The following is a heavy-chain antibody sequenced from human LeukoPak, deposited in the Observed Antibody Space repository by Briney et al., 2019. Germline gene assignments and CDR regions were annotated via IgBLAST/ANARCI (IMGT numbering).Heavy chain of an antibody. V-gene: IGHV3-48*03. CDR2: ISSSGSTI. CDR3: AREMYSYGFYCYYYGMDV. CDR1: GFTFSSYE. Sequence: PGGSLRLSCAASGFTFSSYEMNWVRQAPGKGLEWVSYISSSGSTIYYADSVKGRFTISRDNAKNSLYLQMNSLRAEDTAVYYCAREMYSYGFYCYYYGMDVWGQGTTVTVSS. D-gene: IGHD5-18*01. J-gene: IGHJ6*02.